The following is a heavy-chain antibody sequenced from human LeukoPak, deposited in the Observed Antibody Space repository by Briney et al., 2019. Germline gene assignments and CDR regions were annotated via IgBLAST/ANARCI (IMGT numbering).Heavy chain of an antibody. J-gene: IGHJ4*02. D-gene: IGHD5-12*01. Sequence: PSETLSLTCAVYGGSFSGYYWSWIRQPPGKGLEWIGSIYKSAYYNRSLQSRASISIDTSKNQFSLNLNSVTAADTAVYYCARKPGYSGSYWYFDYWGQGMLVTVSS. CDR2: IYKSA. V-gene: IGHV4-34*01. CDR1: GGSFSGYY. CDR3: ARKPGYSGSYWYFDY.